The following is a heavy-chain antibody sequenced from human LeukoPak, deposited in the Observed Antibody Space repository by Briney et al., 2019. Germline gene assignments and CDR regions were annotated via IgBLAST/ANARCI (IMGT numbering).Heavy chain of an antibody. CDR3: AKTGTPWYYFDY. Sequence: GGSLRLSCAASGFTFSSYSMNWVRQAPGKGLEWVSAISGSGGSTYYADSVRGRFTISRDNSKNTLYLQMNSLRAEDTAVYYCAKTGTPWYYFDYWGQGTLVTVSS. CDR1: GFTFSSYS. D-gene: IGHD6-13*01. J-gene: IGHJ4*02. CDR2: ISGSGGST. V-gene: IGHV3-23*01.